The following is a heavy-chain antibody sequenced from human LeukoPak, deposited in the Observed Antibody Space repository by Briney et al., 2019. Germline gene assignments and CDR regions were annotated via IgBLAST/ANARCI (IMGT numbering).Heavy chain of an antibody. Sequence: ASVKVSCKASGYTFTSYGISWVRQAPGQGLEWMGLINPSGSSTLYAQKFQGRVTMTRGMSTATDYMELSSLRSEDTAVYYCARDNSVGDIAWWFDPWGQGTLVTVSS. CDR2: INPSGSST. D-gene: IGHD3-16*02. CDR1: GYTFTSYG. V-gene: IGHV1-46*01. J-gene: IGHJ5*02. CDR3: ARDNSVGDIAWWFDP.